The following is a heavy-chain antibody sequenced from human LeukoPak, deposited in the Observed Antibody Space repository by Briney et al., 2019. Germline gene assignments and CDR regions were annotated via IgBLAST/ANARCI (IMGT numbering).Heavy chain of an antibody. Sequence: GGSLRLSCAASGFTFSSYSMNWVRQAPGKGLEWVSSISSSSSYIYYADSVKGRFTISRDNAKNSLYLQMNSLRAEDTAVYYCASELLAVAGSSDAFDVWGQGTMVTVSS. CDR3: ASELLAVAGSSDAFDV. D-gene: IGHD6-19*01. CDR2: ISSSSSYI. J-gene: IGHJ3*01. CDR1: GFTFSSYS. V-gene: IGHV3-21*01.